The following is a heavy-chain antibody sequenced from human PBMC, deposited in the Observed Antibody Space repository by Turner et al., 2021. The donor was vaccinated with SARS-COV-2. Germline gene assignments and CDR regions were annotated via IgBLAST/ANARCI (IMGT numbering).Heavy chain of an antibody. CDR3: ARDSGDFDY. D-gene: IGHD3-10*01. CDR1: GFTFSSYV. V-gene: IGHV3-30-3*01. Sequence: QVQLVESGGGVVQPGRSLRLSCAASGFTFSSYVMHWVCQAPGKGLEWVAVISYDGSNKYYADSVKGRFTISRDNSKNTLYLQMNSLRAEDTAVYYCARDSGDFDYWGQGTLVTVSS. J-gene: IGHJ4*02. CDR2: ISYDGSNK.